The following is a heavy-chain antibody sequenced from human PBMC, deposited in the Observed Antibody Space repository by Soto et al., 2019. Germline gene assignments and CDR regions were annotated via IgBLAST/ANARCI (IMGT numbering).Heavy chain of an antibody. CDR1: GFIFDDYA. CDR3: LKEMLQTDTFDM. D-gene: IGHD3-16*01. V-gene: IGHV3-9*01. CDR2: ISWNSGKI. Sequence: EVQLVESGGGLVQSGRSLRLSCAASGFIFDDYAMHWVQQAPGKGLEWVSVISWNSGKIEYADSVRGRFIISRDNAKNSLYLQMNSLRPEDTAMYYCLKEMLQTDTFDMWGQGTMVTVSS. J-gene: IGHJ3*02.